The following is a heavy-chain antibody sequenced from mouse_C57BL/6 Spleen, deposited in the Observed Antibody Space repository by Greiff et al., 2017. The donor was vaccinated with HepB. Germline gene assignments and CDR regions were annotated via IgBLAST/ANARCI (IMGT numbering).Heavy chain of an antibody. Sequence: EVQLQESGGDLVKPGGSLKLSCAASGFTFSSYGMSWVRQTPDKRLEWVATISSGGSYTYYPDSVKGRFTISRDNAKNTLYLQMSSLKSEDTAMYYCARLTTVGYFDVWGTGTTVTVSS. CDR2: ISSGGSYT. D-gene: IGHD1-1*01. CDR1: GFTFSSYG. J-gene: IGHJ1*03. V-gene: IGHV5-6*01. CDR3: ARLTTVGYFDV.